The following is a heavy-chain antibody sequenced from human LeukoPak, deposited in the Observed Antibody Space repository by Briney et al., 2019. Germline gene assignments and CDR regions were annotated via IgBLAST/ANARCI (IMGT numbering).Heavy chain of an antibody. CDR1: GFTFSSYA. CDR3: AREGIAVALDY. Sequence: GRSLRLSCAASGFTFSSYAMHRVRQAPGKGLEWVAVISYDGSNKYYADSVKGRFTISRDNSKNTLYLQMNSLRAEDTAVYYCAREGIAVALDYWGQGTLVTVSS. J-gene: IGHJ4*02. CDR2: ISYDGSNK. D-gene: IGHD6-19*01. V-gene: IGHV3-30*04.